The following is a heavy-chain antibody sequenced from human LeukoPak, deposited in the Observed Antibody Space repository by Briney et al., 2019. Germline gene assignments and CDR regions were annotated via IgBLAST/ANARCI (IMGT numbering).Heavy chain of an antibody. Sequence: GGSLRLSCAASGFTFSSFDMTWVRQAPGKGLKCVSTISVSATNTYYEDSVKGRFTISRDNSKNTLYLQMNSLRAYDTAVYDCATITSMRVVLISWGQGTLVTVCS. CDR2: ISVSATNT. V-gene: IGHV3-23*01. CDR1: GFTFSSFD. J-gene: IGHJ1*01. D-gene: IGHD3-22*01. CDR3: ATITSMRVVLIS.